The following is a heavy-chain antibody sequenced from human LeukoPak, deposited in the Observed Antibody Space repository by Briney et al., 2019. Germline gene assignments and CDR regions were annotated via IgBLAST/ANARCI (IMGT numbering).Heavy chain of an antibody. Sequence: GASVKVSCKASGGTLITHIISWVRQAPGQGLEWMGRIVPMIGVANYAQKFQGRVTITADKSMNTAYMEMNNLRFEDTAVYYCARHSSRGQYYAFDFWGQGALVTVSP. CDR2: IVPMIGVA. CDR3: ARHSSRGQYYAFDF. CDR1: GGTLITHI. D-gene: IGHD3-3*01. V-gene: IGHV1-69*02. J-gene: IGHJ4*02.